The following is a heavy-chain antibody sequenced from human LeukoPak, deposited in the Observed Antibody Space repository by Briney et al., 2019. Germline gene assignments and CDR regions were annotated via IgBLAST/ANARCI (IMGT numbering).Heavy chain of an antibody. D-gene: IGHD6-13*01. J-gene: IGHJ6*03. Sequence: SSETLSLTCAVYGGSFSGYYWSWIRQPPGKGLEWIGEINHSGSTNYNPSLKSRVTISVDTSKNQFSLKLSSVTAADTAVYYCARKKRGTAAAGNKVYYYYMDVWGKGTTVTVSS. V-gene: IGHV4-34*01. CDR3: ARKKRGTAAAGNKVYYYYMDV. CDR2: INHSGST. CDR1: GGSFSGYY.